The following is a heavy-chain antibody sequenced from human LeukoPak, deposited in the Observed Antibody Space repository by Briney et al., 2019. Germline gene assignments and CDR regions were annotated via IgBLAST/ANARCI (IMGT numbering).Heavy chain of an antibody. CDR1: GYTFTGYY. V-gene: IGHV1-2*02. Sequence: ASVKVSCKASGYTFTGYYIHWVRQAPGQGLEWMGWINPNSGGANYAQKFQGRVTMTRDTSISTAYMELSRLRSDDTAVYYCATKFTSALRSFDYWGQGTLVTVSS. D-gene: IGHD1-1*01. CDR3: ATKFTSALRSFDY. CDR2: INPNSGGA. J-gene: IGHJ4*02.